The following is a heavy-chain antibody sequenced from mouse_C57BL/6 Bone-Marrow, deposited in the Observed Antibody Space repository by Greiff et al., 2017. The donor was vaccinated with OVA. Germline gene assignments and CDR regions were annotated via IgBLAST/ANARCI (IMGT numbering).Heavy chain of an antibody. D-gene: IGHD2-3*01. J-gene: IGHJ3*01. CDR3: ARHEDLYDSFAY. CDR2: FYPGSGSI. Sequence: QVHVKQSGAELVKPGASVKLSCKASGYTFTEYTIHWVKQRSGQGLEWIGWFYPGSGSIKYNEKFKDKATLTADKSSSTVYMELSRLTSEDSAVYFCARHEDLYDSFAYWGQGTLVTVSA. CDR1: GYTFTEYT. V-gene: IGHV1-62-2*01.